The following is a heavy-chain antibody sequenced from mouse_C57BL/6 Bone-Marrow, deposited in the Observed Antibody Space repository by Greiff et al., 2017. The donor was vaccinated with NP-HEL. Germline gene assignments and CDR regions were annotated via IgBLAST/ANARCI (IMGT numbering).Heavy chain of an antibody. D-gene: IGHD1-1*01. J-gene: IGHJ2*01. CDR2: IDPSDSYT. V-gene: IGHV1-59*01. CDR1: GYTFTSYW. CDR3: ANYYGSSYVGYFDY. Sequence: QVQLQQPGAELVRPGTSVKLSCKASGYTFTSYWMHWVKQRPGQGLEWIGVIDPSDSYTTSNQKFKGKATLTVDTSSSPAYMQLSSLTSEDAAVYYCANYYGSSYVGYFDYWGQGTTLTVSS.